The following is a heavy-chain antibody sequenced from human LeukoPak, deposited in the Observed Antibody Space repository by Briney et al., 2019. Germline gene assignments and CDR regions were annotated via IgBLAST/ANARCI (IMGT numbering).Heavy chain of an antibody. V-gene: IGHV4-39*01. CDR3: ARLDPVGYCSGGSCAGRRKGVIDY. Sequence: PSETLSLTCTDSGGSISSSSYYWGWIRQPPGKGLEWIGSIYYSGSTYYNPSLKSRVTISVGTSKNQFSLKLSSVTAADTAVYYCARLDPVGYCSGGSCAGRRKGVIDYCGQETLVTVSS. D-gene: IGHD2-15*01. CDR2: IYYSGST. CDR1: GGSISSSSYY. J-gene: IGHJ4*02.